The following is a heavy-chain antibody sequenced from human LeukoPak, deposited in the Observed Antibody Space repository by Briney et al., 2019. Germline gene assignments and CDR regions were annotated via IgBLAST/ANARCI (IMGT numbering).Heavy chain of an antibody. J-gene: IGHJ6*03. Sequence: ASVKVSCKASGGTFSSYAISWVRQAPGQGLEWMGGIIPIFGTANYAQKFQGRVTITADKSTSTAYMELSSLRSEDTAVYYCATSLVAAVYYMDVWGKGTTVTVSS. V-gene: IGHV1-69*06. CDR2: IIPIFGTA. D-gene: IGHD1-26*01. CDR1: GGTFSSYA. CDR3: ATSLVAAVYYMDV.